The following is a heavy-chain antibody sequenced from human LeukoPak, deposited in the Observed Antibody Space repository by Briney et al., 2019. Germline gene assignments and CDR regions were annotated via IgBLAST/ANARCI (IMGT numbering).Heavy chain of an antibody. CDR2: ISGSGDST. D-gene: IGHD6-19*01. J-gene: IGHJ6*03. CDR3: AREDSDWNYSHYIDV. Sequence: GGSLRLSCAASGFTFRGYAMSWVRQAPGKGLEWVSVISGSGDSTYYADSVKGRFTISRDNSKNTLYLQMNSLRAEDTAVYYCAREDSDWNYSHYIDVWGKGTTVTISS. CDR1: GFTFRGYA. V-gene: IGHV3-23*01.